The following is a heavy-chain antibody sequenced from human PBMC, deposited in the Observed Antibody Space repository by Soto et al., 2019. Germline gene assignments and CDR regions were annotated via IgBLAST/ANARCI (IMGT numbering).Heavy chain of an antibody. J-gene: IGHJ4*02. V-gene: IGHV3-15*07. D-gene: IGHD6-13*01. CDR3: TTDSIYRSSWYSLDFDY. CDR1: SDSVCIAL. Sequence: GWSMELCRAACSDSVCIALMTGALQDQGKGLGWVGRIKSKTDGGTTDYAAPVKGRFTISRDDSKNTLYLQRNSLKTEDTAVYYFTTDSIYRSSWYSLDFDYSGQGTLVSVYS. CDR2: IKSKTDGGTT.